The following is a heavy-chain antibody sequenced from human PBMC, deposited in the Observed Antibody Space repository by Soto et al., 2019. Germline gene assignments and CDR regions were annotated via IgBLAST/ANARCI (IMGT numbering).Heavy chain of an antibody. CDR2: ISASGRDI. J-gene: IGHJ4*02. Sequence: GGSLRLSCAASGFTFSNFAMSWVRQAPGRGLEWVSGISASGRDIHYADSVKDRFTVSRDNSKNTLYLQMNSLRAEDTAIYYCAKGKTSGWYYFDYWGQGALVTVSS. CDR3: AKGKTSGWYYFDY. D-gene: IGHD6-19*01. V-gene: IGHV3-23*01. CDR1: GFTFSNFA.